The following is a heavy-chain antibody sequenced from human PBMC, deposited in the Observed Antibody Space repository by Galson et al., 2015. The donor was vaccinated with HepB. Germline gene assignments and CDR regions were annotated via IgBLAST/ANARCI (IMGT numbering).Heavy chain of an antibody. CDR1: GGSFSGYY. CDR2: INHSGST. D-gene: IGHD2-21*02. CDR3: ARGNRVIVTASAFDI. Sequence: SETLSLTCAVYGGSFSGYYWSWIRQSPGKGLEWIGEINHSGSTNYNPSLKSRVTISVDTSKNQFSLKLSSVTAADTAVYYCARGNRVIVTASAFDIWGQGTMVTVSS. J-gene: IGHJ3*02. V-gene: IGHV4-34*01.